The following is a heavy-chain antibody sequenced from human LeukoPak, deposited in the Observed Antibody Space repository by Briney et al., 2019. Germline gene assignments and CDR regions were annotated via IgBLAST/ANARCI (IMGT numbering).Heavy chain of an antibody. CDR2: IYYSGST. CDR1: GGSISSYY. D-gene: IGHD4-23*01. Sequence: PSETLSLTCTVSGGSISSYYWSWIRQPPGKELEWIGYIYYSGSTNYNPSLKSRVTISVDTSRNQFSLKLTSVTAADTAVYYCARITTVVTPFDYWGQGTLVTVSS. J-gene: IGHJ4*02. CDR3: ARITTVVTPFDY. V-gene: IGHV4-59*01.